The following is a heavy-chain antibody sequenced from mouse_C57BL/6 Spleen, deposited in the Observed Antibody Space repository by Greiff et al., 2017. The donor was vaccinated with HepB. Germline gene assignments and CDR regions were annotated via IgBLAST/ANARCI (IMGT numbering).Heavy chain of an antibody. CDR1: GYTFTSYW. Sequence: QVQLQQPGAELVMPGASVKLSCKASGYTFTSYWMHWVKQRPGQGLEWIGEIDPSDSYTNYNQKFKGKSTLTVDKSSSTAYMQLSSLTSEDSAVYYCARRGLLRSDYWYFDVWGTGTTVTVSS. V-gene: IGHV1-69*01. J-gene: IGHJ1*03. CDR2: IDPSDSYT. CDR3: ARRGLLRSDYWYFDV. D-gene: IGHD1-1*01.